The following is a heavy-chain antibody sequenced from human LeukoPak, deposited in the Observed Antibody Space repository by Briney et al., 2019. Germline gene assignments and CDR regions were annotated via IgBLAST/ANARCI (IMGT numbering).Heavy chain of an antibody. J-gene: IGHJ4*02. CDR1: GFTFSSYA. Sequence: GGSLRLSCSASGFTFSSYAMYWVRQAPGKGLEYVSGISSNGGSTYYADAVKGRFTISRDNSKNTLYLQMSSLRAEDTAVYYCVNRGGLLLYFIYWGQGTLVTVSS. D-gene: IGHD3-22*01. CDR2: ISSNGGST. V-gene: IGHV3-64D*06. CDR3: VNRGGLLLYFIY.